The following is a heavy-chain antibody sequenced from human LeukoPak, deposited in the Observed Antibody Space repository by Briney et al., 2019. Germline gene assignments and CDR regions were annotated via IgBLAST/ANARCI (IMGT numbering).Heavy chain of an antibody. Sequence: PSETLSLTCAVYGGSITSYYWSWIRQTPGRGLEWVGEIHYTGATSYNPSLKSRATISTDTSKNQFSLRLSSVTAADTAVYYCARENILTGYCFDFWGQGALVTVSS. V-gene: IGHV4-34*01. D-gene: IGHD3-9*01. CDR2: IHYTGAT. CDR3: ARENILTGYCFDF. J-gene: IGHJ4*02. CDR1: GGSITSYY.